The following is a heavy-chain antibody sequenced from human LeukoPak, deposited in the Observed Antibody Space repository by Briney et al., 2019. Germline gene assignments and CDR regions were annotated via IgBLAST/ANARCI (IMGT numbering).Heavy chain of an antibody. CDR3: ARADCSSTSCYGFVWFGELLSSSYNWFDA. Sequence: ASVKVSCKGSGYTFTSYAMHWVRQAPGQRRAGMGWINAGNGKTKYPQKLQGRVTITRDTSASTAYMELSSLRSEDTAVYYCARADCSSTSCYGFVWFGELLSSSYNWFDAWGQGTLVTVSS. J-gene: IGHJ5*02. V-gene: IGHV1-3*01. D-gene: IGHD2-2*01. CDR1: GYTFTSYA. CDR2: INAGNGKT.